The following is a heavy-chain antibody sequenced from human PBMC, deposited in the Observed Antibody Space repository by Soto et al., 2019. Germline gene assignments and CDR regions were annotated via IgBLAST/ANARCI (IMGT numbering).Heavy chain of an antibody. CDR2: ISSSGSTT. J-gene: IGHJ4*02. CDR3: ASQSARRSGYDY. CDR1: GFTFSDYY. D-gene: IGHD3-22*01. Sequence: GGSLRLSCAASGFTFSDYYMSWIRQAPGKGLEWVSYISSSGSTTYYADSVKGRFTISRDSAKNSLFLQMNSLRAEDTAVYYCASQSARRSGYDYWGQGTLVTVSS. V-gene: IGHV3-11*01.